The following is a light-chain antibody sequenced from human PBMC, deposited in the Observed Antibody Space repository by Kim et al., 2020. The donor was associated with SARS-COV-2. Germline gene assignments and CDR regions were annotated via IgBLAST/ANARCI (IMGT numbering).Light chain of an antibody. V-gene: IGKV1-39*01. CDR2: AAS. J-gene: IGKJ2*01. CDR1: QSISSY. Sequence: DIQMTQSPSSLSASVGDRVTITCRASQSISSYLNWFQQKPGKAPKLLIYAASSLQSGVPSGFSGSGSGTDFTLTISNLQPEDFATYYCQQSYSTPKTFGQGTKLEI. CDR3: QQSYSTPKT.